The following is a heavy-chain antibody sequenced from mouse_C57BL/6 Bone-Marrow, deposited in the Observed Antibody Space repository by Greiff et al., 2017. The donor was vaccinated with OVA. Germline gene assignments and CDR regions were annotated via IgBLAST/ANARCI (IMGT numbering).Heavy chain of an antibody. D-gene: IGHD1-1*01. CDR1: GFTFSSYA. CDR2: ISSGGDYI. V-gene: IGHV5-9-1*02. J-gene: IGHJ3*01. Sequence: DLKLVESGEGLVKPGGSLKLSCAASGFTFSSYAMSWVRQTPEKRLEWVAYISSGGDYIYYADTVKGRFTISRDNARNTLYLQMSSLKSEYTAMDYCTRAIYYYGSSYVAYWGQGTLVTVSA. CDR3: TRAIYYYGSSYVAY.